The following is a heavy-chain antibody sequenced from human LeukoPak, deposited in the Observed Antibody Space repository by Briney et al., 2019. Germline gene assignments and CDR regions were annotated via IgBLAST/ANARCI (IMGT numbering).Heavy chain of an antibody. Sequence: GGSRRLSCAAPGFSFGSYKINWVGQAPGKGLEWISYISSSSSTIYYADSVKGRFTISRDNAKNSLYLQMNSLRAEDTAVYYCARAPSTLEGPNWFDPWGQGTLVIVSS. CDR1: GFSFGSYK. CDR3: ARAPSTLEGPNWFDP. CDR2: ISSSSSTI. V-gene: IGHV3-48*01. D-gene: IGHD5/OR15-5a*01. J-gene: IGHJ5*02.